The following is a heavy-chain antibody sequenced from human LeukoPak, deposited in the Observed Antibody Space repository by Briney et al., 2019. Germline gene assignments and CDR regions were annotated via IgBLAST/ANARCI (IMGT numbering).Heavy chain of an antibody. V-gene: IGHV3-53*01. CDR2: IYSGGST. CDR1: GFTFSSYA. Sequence: GGSLRLSCGASGFTFSSYAMSWVRQAPGKGLEWVSVIYSGGSTYYADSVKGRFTISRDNSKNTLYHQMNSLRAEDTAVYYCARNGVYYDSSGYVHWGQGTLVTVSS. J-gene: IGHJ4*02. CDR3: ARNGVYYDSSGYVH. D-gene: IGHD3-22*01.